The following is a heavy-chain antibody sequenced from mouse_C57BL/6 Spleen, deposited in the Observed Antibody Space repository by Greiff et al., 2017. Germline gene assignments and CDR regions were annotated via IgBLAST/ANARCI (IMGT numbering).Heavy chain of an antibody. J-gene: IGHJ4*01. CDR1: GYAFSSYW. CDR2: IYPGDGDT. V-gene: IGHV1-80*01. Sequence: QVQLQQSGAELVKPGASVKISCKASGYAFSSYWMNWVKQRPGKGLEWIGQIYPGDGDTNYNGKFKGKATLTADKSSSTAYMQLSSLTSEDSAVYCCATYYSNSDAMDYWGQGTSVTVSS. CDR3: ATYYSNSDAMDY. D-gene: IGHD2-5*01.